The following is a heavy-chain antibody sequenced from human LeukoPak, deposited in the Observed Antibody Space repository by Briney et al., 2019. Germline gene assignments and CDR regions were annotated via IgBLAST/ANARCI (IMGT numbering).Heavy chain of an antibody. Sequence: PGGSLRLSCAASGFTFSSYAMSWVRQAPGKGLEWVSSISGSGGSTNSADSVKGRFTISRDNSKNTLYLQMNSLRAEDTAVYYCAKYGGSWYVEYNFDYWGQGTLVTVSS. CDR2: ISGSGGST. V-gene: IGHV3-23*01. CDR3: AKYGGSWYVEYNFDY. D-gene: IGHD6-13*01. J-gene: IGHJ4*02. CDR1: GFTFSSYA.